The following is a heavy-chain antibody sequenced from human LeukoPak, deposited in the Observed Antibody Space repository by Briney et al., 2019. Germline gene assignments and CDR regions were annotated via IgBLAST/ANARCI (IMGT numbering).Heavy chain of an antibody. Sequence: GGSLRLSCAVSGFSFSNYLMSWVRHAPGKGLEWVSAINGSGGTYYADSVKGRFTISRDNSKNTLYLQMSSLRGEDTAVYYCAKDLPRSKSFDYWGQGTLVTVSS. V-gene: IGHV3-23*01. CDR2: INGSGGT. CDR3: AKDLPRSKSFDY. CDR1: GFSFSNYL. J-gene: IGHJ4*02.